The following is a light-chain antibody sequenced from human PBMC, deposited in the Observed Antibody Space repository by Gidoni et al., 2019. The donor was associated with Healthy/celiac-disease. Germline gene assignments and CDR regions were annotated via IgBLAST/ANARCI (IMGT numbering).Light chain of an antibody. J-gene: IGKJ1*01. Sequence: IQMTQSPSTLSASVGDRVTITCRASQSISSWLAWYQQKPGKAPKLLIYDASSLDSGVPSRFSGSGSGTEFTLTISSLQPDDFATYYCQQYNSYLWTFGQGTKVEIK. CDR1: QSISSW. CDR3: QQYNSYLWT. V-gene: IGKV1-5*01. CDR2: DAS.